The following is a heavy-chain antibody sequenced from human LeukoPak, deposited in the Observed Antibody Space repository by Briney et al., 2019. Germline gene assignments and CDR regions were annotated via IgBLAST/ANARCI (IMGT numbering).Heavy chain of an antibody. CDR3: AHRSYYGSGTYYVEYFDY. D-gene: IGHD3-10*01. CDR1: GFSLSTSEVG. V-gene: IGHV2-5*01. Sequence: ESGPTLVKPTQTLTLTCTFSGFSLSTSEVGVGWIHQPPGKALEWLALIFWNDDKRYSPSLKNRLAITKDTSKNQVVLTMTNMDPVDTATYYCAHRSYYGSGTYYVEYFDYWGQGTLVTVSS. CDR2: IFWNDDK. J-gene: IGHJ4*02.